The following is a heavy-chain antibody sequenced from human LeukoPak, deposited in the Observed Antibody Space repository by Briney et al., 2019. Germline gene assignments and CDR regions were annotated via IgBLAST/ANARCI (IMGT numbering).Heavy chain of an antibody. CDR3: ARHRPSYYGSGRSTFIDY. V-gene: IGHV4-39*01. Sequence: KPSETLSLTCTVSGGTFSTNYYYWAWIRQPPGKGLEWIGTIYYTGSTSYNPSLRSRVAISVDTSKNQFSLNLNSVTAADTAVYYCARHRPSYYGSGRSTFIDYWGQGTLVTVSS. CDR2: IYYTGST. D-gene: IGHD3-10*01. J-gene: IGHJ4*02. CDR1: GGTFSTNYYY.